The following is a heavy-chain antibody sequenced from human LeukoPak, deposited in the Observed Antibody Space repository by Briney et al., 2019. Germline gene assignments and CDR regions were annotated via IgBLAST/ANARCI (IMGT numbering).Heavy chain of an antibody. J-gene: IGHJ6*02. CDR1: GFTFSTYW. V-gene: IGHV3-74*01. CDR2: INSDGSST. CDR3: ARSYGMDV. Sequence: GGSLRLSCAASGFTFSTYWMHWVRQAPGKGPVWVSRINSDGSSTTYADSMKGRFTISRDNAKSTLYLQMSSLRADDTAVYYCARSYGMDVWGQGTTVTVSS.